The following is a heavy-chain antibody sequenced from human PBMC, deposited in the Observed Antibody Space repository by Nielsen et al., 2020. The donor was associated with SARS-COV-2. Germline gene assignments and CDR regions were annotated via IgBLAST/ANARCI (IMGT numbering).Heavy chain of an antibody. J-gene: IGHJ4*02. CDR1: GGSMNFFY. D-gene: IGHD6-6*01. CDR3: ANLKRGRSSWFDVVLDH. CDR2: NYNSAKT. Sequence: SETLSLTCSISGGSMNFFYWSWIRQVPGKGLEWIAYNYNSAKTMYNSSLKSRVTMSVDTSKNQLSLRLTSVTAADTAVYYCANLKRGRSSWFDVVLDHWGQGILVTVSS. V-gene: IGHV4-59*03.